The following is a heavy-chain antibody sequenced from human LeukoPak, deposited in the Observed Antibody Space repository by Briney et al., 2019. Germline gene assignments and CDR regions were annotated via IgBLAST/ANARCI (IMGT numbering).Heavy chain of an antibody. CDR3: ARVLGHFDWFVFDY. V-gene: IGHV1-2*02. J-gene: IGHJ4*02. CDR1: GYTFTGYD. D-gene: IGHD3-9*01. Sequence: ASWKFSCRASGYTFTGYDMHGVRQAPGQGLEWMGWINPNSGGTNYAQKFQGRVTMTRDTSISTAYMELSRLRSDDTAVYYCARVLGHFDWFVFDYWGQGTLVTVSS. CDR2: INPNSGGT.